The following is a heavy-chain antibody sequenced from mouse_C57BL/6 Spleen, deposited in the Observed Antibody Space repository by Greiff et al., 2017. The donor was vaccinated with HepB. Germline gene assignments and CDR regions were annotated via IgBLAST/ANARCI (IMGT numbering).Heavy chain of an antibody. V-gene: IGHV1-42*01. CDR3: ARPGYDYDRAWFAY. D-gene: IGHD2-4*01. J-gene: IGHJ3*01. Sequence: EVKLQESGPELVKPGASVKISCKASGYSFTGYYMNWVKQSPEKSLEWIGEINPSTGGTTYNQKFKAKATLTVDKTSSTAYMQLKSLTSEDSAVYYCARPGYDYDRAWFAYWGQGTLVTVSA. CDR2: INPSTGGT. CDR1: GYSFTGYY.